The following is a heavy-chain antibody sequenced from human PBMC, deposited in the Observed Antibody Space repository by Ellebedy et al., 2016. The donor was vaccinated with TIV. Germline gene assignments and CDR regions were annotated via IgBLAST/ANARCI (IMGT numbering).Heavy chain of an antibody. D-gene: IGHD4-17*01. CDR2: ITSDSTTI. CDR3: ASLRNDYGDYVNY. Sequence: GESLKISCAASGFIFSTYSMNWVRQAPGKGLEGVSFITSDSTTIYYADSVKGRFTISRDNAKTSLYLQMNSLRAEDTAVYYCASLRNDYGDYVNYWGQGTLVTGSS. V-gene: IGHV3-48*04. CDR1: GFIFSTYS. J-gene: IGHJ4*02.